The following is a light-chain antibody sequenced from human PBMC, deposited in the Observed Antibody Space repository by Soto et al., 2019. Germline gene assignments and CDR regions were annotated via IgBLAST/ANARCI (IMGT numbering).Light chain of an antibody. J-gene: IGLJ1*01. CDR3: SSYAGSSNV. Sequence: QSVLTQPPSVSGSPGQSITVSCTGTSSDIGASNFVSWYQHLPGRAPKVMIYEVNKRPSGVPDRFSGSKSGNTASLTVSGLQAEDEADYYCSSYAGSSNVFGTGTKVTVL. V-gene: IGLV2-8*01. CDR2: EVN. CDR1: SSDIGASNF.